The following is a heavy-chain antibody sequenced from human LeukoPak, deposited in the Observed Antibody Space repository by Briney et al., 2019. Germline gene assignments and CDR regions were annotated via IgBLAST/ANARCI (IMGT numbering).Heavy chain of an antibody. J-gene: IGHJ4*02. CDR2: IIPILGIA. CDR3: AREDGTYYYDSSGYYQFDY. V-gene: IGHV1-69*04. Sequence: GASVKVSCKASGGTFSSYAISWVRQAPGQGLEWMGRIIPILGIANYAQKFQGRVTITADKSTNTAYMELSSLRSEDTAVYYCAREDGTYYYDSSGYYQFDYWGQGTLVTVSS. D-gene: IGHD3-22*01. CDR1: GGTFSSYA.